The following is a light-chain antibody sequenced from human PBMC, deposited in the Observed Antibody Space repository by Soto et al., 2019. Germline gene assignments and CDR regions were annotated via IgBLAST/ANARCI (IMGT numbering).Light chain of an antibody. V-gene: IGLV2-14*03. CDR1: SSDVGSPYNY. J-gene: IGLJ1*01. CDR3: SSYTTTDTYV. Sequence: QSALTQPASVSGSPGQSITISCTGTSSDVGSPYNYVSWFQQHPGKAPKLMIYDISNRPSGISNRFSGSKSGNTASLTISGLQAEDECDYYCSSYTTTDTYVFGPGTKLTVL. CDR2: DIS.